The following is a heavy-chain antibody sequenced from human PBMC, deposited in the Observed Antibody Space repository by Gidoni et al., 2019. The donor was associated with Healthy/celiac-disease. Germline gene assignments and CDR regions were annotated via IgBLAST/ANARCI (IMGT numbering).Heavy chain of an antibody. CDR2: IIPIFGTA. J-gene: IGHJ6*02. V-gene: IGHV1-69*01. CDR3: TYCGGDCYSPYYYYGMDV. CDR1: GGTFSSYA. D-gene: IGHD2-21*02. Sequence: QVQLVQSGAEVKKPGSSVKVSCKASGGTFSSYAISWVRQAPGQGLEWMGGIIPIFGTANYAQKFQGRVTITADESTSTAYMELSSLRSEDTAVYYCTYCGGDCYSPYYYYGMDVWGQGTTVTVSS.